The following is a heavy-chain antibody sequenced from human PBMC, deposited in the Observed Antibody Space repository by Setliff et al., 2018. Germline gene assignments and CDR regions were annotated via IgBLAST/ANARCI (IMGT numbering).Heavy chain of an antibody. D-gene: IGHD3-3*01. CDR1: GFTFFSYT. CDR2: ITDDGDTT. V-gene: IGHV3-23*01. J-gene: IGHJ4*02. CDR3: TRARDRSGYWDFDY. Sequence: GGSLRLSCTTSGFTFFSYTMNWVRQAPGKGLEWVSAITDDGDTTHYAGSVKGRFTIDRDNTNSKLYLQMNSLKTEDTAVYYCTRARDRSGYWDFDYWDQGTLVTVSS.